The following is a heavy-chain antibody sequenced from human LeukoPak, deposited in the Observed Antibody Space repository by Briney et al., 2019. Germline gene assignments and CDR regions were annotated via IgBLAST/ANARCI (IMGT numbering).Heavy chain of an antibody. CDR1: GYTFTSYD. Sequence: ASVKVSCKASGYTFTSYDINWVRQATGQGLEWMGWMSPNSGNTGYAQKFQGRVTMTRNTSISTAYMELSSLRSEDTAVYYCASWGSSSSSRGLDYWGQGTLVTVSS. CDR2: MSPNSGNT. V-gene: IGHV1-8*01. J-gene: IGHJ4*02. CDR3: ASWGSSSSSRGLDY. D-gene: IGHD6-6*01.